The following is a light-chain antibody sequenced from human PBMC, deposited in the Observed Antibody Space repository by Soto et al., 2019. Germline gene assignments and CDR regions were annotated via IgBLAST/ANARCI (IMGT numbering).Light chain of an antibody. CDR1: SSDVGSYNV. V-gene: IGLV2-23*02. CDR2: EVS. J-gene: IGLJ1*01. Sequence: QSVLTQPASVSGSPGQSITSCCTGTSSDVGSYNVVSWYQQHPGKAPKLLIYEVSKRPSGVSDRFSGSKSGNTASLTISGLQAEDEADYHCCSYAGSSSAYVFGTGTKVTVL. CDR3: CSYAGSSSAYV.